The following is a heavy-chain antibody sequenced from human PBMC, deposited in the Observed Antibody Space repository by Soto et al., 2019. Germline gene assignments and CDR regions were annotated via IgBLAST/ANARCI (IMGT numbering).Heavy chain of an antibody. CDR3: ARQGSDFLSGYPNWFDP. Sequence: SETLSLTCTVSGGSISSSSYYWGWIRQPPGKGLEWIGSIYYSGSTYYNPSLKSRVTISVDTSKNQFSLKLSSVTAADTAVYYCARQGSDFLSGYPNWFDPWGQGTLVTVTS. D-gene: IGHD3-3*01. V-gene: IGHV4-39*01. J-gene: IGHJ5*02. CDR2: IYYSGST. CDR1: GGSISSSSYY.